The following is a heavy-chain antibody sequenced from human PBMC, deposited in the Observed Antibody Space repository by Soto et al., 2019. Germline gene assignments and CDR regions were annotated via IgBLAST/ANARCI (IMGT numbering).Heavy chain of an antibody. CDR2: ISSSSSYI. CDR3: ARPYDYYYGMDV. Sequence: GGSLRLSCAASGFTFSSYSMNWVRQAPGKGLEWVSSISSSSSYIYYADSVKGRFTISRDNAKSSLYLQMNSLRAEDTAVYYCARPYDYYYGMDVWGQGTTVTVSS. CDR1: GFTFSSYS. V-gene: IGHV3-21*01. D-gene: IGHD3-16*01. J-gene: IGHJ6*02.